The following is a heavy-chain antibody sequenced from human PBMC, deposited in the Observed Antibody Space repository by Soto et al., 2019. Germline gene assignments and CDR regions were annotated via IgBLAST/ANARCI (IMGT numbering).Heavy chain of an antibody. Sequence: PGGSLRLSCAASGFTFSSFGMHWVRQAPGKGLEWVALISYNGHDKYYADSVKGRFTISRDNSRNTLYLQMNSLRPEDTAVYYCAKVGLAGTARLYFVYSGQGPRVTVP. CDR2: ISYNGHDK. CDR3: AKVGLAGTARLYFVY. CDR1: GFTFSSFG. J-gene: IGHJ4*02. D-gene: IGHD6-19*01. V-gene: IGHV3-30*18.